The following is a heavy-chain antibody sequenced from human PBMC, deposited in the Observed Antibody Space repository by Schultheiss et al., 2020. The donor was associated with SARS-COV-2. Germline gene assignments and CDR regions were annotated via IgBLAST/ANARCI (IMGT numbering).Heavy chain of an antibody. D-gene: IGHD6-13*01. CDR1: GFTFSSYG. J-gene: IGHJ5*02. V-gene: IGHV3-33*01. Sequence: GGSLRLSCAASGFTFSSYGMHWVRQAPGKGLEWVAVIWYDGSNKYYAESVQGRFTISRGNAKNTLYLQMNSLRAEDTAVYYCTRDLGGIAGSWGQGTLVTVSS. CDR3: TRDLGGIAGS. CDR2: IWYDGSNK.